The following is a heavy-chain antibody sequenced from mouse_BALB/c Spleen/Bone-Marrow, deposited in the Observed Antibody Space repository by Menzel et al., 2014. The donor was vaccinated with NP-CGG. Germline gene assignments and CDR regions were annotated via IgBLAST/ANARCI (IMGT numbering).Heavy chain of an antibody. CDR2: INPSTGYT. CDR3: AREEDYDGFAY. V-gene: IGHV1-7*01. D-gene: IGHD2-4*01. CDR1: GYTFTSYW. Sequence: VKVVESGAELAKPGASVKMSCKASGYTFTSYWMHWVKQRPGQGLEWIGHINPSTGYTEYNQKFKDKATLTADKSSSTAYMQLSSLTSEDSAVYYCAREEDYDGFAYWGQGTLVTVSA. J-gene: IGHJ3*01.